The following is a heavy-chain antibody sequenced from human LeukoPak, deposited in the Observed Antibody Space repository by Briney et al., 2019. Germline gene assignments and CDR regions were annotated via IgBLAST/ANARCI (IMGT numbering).Heavy chain of an antibody. J-gene: IGHJ4*02. CDR3: ARESAIVGATSYFDY. CDR2: IYSGGST. D-gene: IGHD1-26*01. CDR1: GFTVSSNY. Sequence: PGGSLRLSCAASGFTVSSNYMSWVRQAPGKGLEWVSVIYSGGSTYYADSVKGRFTISRDNSKNTLYLQMNSLRAEDTAVYYCARESAIVGATSYFDYWGQGTLVTVSS. V-gene: IGHV3-66*02.